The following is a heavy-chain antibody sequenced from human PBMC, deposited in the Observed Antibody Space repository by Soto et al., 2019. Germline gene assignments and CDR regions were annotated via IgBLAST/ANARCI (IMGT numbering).Heavy chain of an antibody. CDR3: ARTAMIVVVITNYWYFDL. V-gene: IGHV3-21*01. J-gene: IGHJ2*01. D-gene: IGHD3-22*01. CDR2: ISSSSSYI. Sequence: PGGSLRLSCAASGFTFSSYSMNWVRQAPGKGLEWVSSISSSSSYIYYADSVKGQFTISRDNAKNSLYLQMNSLRAEDTAVYYCARTAMIVVVITNYWYFDLWGRGTLVTVSS. CDR1: GFTFSSYS.